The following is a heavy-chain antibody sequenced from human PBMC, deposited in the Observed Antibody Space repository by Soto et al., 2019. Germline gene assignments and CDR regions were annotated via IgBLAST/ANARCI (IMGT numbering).Heavy chain of an antibody. CDR2: ARNNANGYTT. Sequence: EVQLVESGGGLVQPGGSLRLSCAASGFTFSDHYMDWVCQAPGKGLEWVGRARNNANGYTTEYAASVKGRFTISRDDSRNSLWLQMNSLNTDDTAVYYCARDAMGGSAFDHWGQGTLVTVSS. V-gene: IGHV3-72*01. D-gene: IGHD2-15*01. CDR3: ARDAMGGSAFDH. J-gene: IGHJ4*02. CDR1: GFTFSDHY.